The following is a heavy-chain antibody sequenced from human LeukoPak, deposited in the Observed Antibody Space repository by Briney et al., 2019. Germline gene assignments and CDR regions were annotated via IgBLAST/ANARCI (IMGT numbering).Heavy chain of an antibody. CDR1: GYTFTSYG. CDR3: ARDYWVGATSTYYDY. D-gene: IGHD1-26*01. J-gene: IGHJ4*02. CDR2: ISAYNGNT. V-gene: IGHV1-18*01. Sequence: ASVKVSCKASGYTFTSYGISWVRQAPGQGLEWMGWISAYNGNTNYAQKLQGRVTMTTDTSTSTAYMELRSLRSDDTAVYYCARDYWVGATSTYYDYWGQGTLVTVSS.